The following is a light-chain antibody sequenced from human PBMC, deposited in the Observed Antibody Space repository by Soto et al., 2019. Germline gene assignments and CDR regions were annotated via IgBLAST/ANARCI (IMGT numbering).Light chain of an antibody. CDR1: QSLLHNNGRNY. CDR2: STS. J-gene: IGKJ1*01. CDR3: LQHYAFPWT. Sequence: EIVMTQSPLSLPVTPGEPASISCRSTQSLLHNNGRNYLDWYQQKPGKAPKRLICSTSILQSGVPSRFSGSGSGTEFTLTIYGLQPEDFAAYHCLQHYAFPWTFGQGTKVDIK. V-gene: IGKV2-28*01.